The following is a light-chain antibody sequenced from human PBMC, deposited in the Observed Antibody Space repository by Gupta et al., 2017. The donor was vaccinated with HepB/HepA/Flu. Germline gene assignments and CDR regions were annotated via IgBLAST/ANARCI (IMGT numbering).Light chain of an antibody. CDR3: QTWGTGIQL. J-gene: IGLJ2*01. Sequence: QVVVTQSPSASASLGASVKLTCTLSSGHSSYAIAWHQQQPEKGPRYLMKVNSNGSHNKGDGVPNRFSGSSSGAERYLTISSLQSEDEADYYCQTWGTGIQLFGGGTKLTVL. V-gene: IGLV4-69*01. CDR1: SGHSSYA. CDR2: VNSNGSH.